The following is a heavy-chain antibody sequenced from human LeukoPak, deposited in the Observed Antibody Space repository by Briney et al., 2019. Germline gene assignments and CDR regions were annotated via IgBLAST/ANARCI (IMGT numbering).Heavy chain of an antibody. Sequence: SVKVSCKASGGTFSSYAISWVRQAPGQGLEWMGRIIPILGIANYAQKFQGRVTITADKSTSTAYMELSSLRSEDTAVYYCASEVSLHPYYMDVWGKGTTVTVSS. CDR3: ASEVSLHPYYMDV. CDR2: IIPILGIA. J-gene: IGHJ6*03. CDR1: GGTFSSYA. D-gene: IGHD1-14*01. V-gene: IGHV1-69*04.